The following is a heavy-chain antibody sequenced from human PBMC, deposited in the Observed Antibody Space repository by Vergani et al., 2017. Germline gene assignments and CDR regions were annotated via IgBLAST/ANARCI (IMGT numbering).Heavy chain of an antibody. CDR1: GGSISSVSYY. Sequence: QVQLQQWGAGLLKPSETLSLTCTVSGGSISSVSYYWSWIRQRAGKGLEWIGRIYTSGSTNYNPSLKSRVTISVDTSKNQFSLKLSSVTAADTAVYYCASWSSLWPLDYWGQGTLVTVSS. CDR3: ASWSSLWPLDY. CDR2: IYTSGST. D-gene: IGHD6-13*01. J-gene: IGHJ4*02. V-gene: IGHV4-61*02.